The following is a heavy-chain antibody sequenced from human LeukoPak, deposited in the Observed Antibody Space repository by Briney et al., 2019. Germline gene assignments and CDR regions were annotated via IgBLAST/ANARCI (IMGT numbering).Heavy chain of an antibody. CDR2: IIPIFGTA. D-gene: IGHD3-22*01. J-gene: IGHJ4*02. Sequence: ASVKVYCKASGYTFTSYYMHWVRQAPGQGLEWMGGIIPIFGTANYAQKFQGRVTITADESTSTAYMELSSLRSEDTAVYYCARVRDYYDSSGYQFDYWGQGTLVTVSS. V-gene: IGHV1-69*13. CDR3: ARVRDYYDSSGYQFDY. CDR1: GYTFTSYY.